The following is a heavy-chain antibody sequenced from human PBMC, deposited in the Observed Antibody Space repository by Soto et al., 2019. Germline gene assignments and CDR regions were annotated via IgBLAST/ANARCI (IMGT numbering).Heavy chain of an antibody. CDR1: GFIFSSYA. D-gene: IGHD6-19*01. CDR3: ARDAGAAVAGTVLY. CDR2: VSSDGGSR. V-gene: IGHV3-30-3*01. J-gene: IGHJ4*02. Sequence: QVQLVESGGGVVQPGRSLRLSCAGSGFIFSSYAMHWVRQPPGKGLEWVAVVSSDGGSRFYADSVKGRFIISRDNSKNTLYLQIDGLRDEDTAVYYCARDAGAAVAGTVLYWGQGTLVIVSS.